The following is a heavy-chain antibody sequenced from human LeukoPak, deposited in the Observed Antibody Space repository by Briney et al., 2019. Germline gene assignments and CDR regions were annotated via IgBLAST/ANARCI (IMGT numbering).Heavy chain of an antibody. D-gene: IGHD1-26*01. CDR2: IYLSGAT. V-gene: IGHV4-4*02. CDR3: TRESGAFSPFGF. Sequence: PSRTLSLTCAVSGGSITTIYWWSGVRQAPGKGVGGIGEIYLSGATNYNLSLESRVSMSIDKPKNHLSLEVTSVTAADTAIYYCTRESGAFSPFGFWGQGTLVTVSS. CDR1: GGSITTIYW. J-gene: IGHJ4*02.